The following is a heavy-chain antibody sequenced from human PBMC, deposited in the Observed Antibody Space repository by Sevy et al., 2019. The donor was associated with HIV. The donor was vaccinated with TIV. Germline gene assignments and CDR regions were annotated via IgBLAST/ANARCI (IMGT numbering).Heavy chain of an antibody. CDR2: MNPNSGGT. D-gene: IGHD3-10*01. CDR3: ARERITMVEGVFITTYYHYGMDV. J-gene: IGHJ6*02. V-gene: IGHV1-2*06. Sequence: ASVKVSCKASGYTFSNYYMDWVRQAPGQGLEWMGRMNPNSGGTNYAQKFQGRVTMTRDTSIRTAYMELTRLRSDDTAVYYCARERITMVEGVFITTYYHYGMDVWGQGTTVTVSS. CDR1: GYTFSNYY.